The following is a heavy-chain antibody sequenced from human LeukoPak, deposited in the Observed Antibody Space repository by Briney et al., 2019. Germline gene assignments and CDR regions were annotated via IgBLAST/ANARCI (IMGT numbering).Heavy chain of an antibody. CDR1: GFTFSRYG. CDR2: IKQDGSEK. CDR3: VRWVYSSGSVFDD. D-gene: IGHD6-19*01. Sequence: GGSLRLSCAASGFTFSRYGMTLVRQAPGKGLEWVANIKQDGSEKHYVDSVKGRFTISRDNAKNSLYLQMNSLRAEDTAVYYCVRWVYSSGSVFDDWGQGTLVTVSS. V-gene: IGHV3-7*01. J-gene: IGHJ4*02.